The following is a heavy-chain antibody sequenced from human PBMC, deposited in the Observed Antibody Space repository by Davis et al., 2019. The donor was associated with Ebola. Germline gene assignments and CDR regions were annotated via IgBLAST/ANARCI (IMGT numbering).Heavy chain of an antibody. J-gene: IGHJ4*02. D-gene: IGHD6-6*01. CDR1: AYTFTGYY. CDR3: ARGRAYSSSPYFDY. V-gene: IGHV1-2*02. Sequence: ASVKVSCKASAYTFTGYYMHWVRQAPGQGLEWMGWINPNSGGTKYAQKFQGRVTMTRDTSISTAYMELSRLRSDDTAVYYCARGRAYSSSPYFDYWGQGTLVTVSS. CDR2: INPNSGGT.